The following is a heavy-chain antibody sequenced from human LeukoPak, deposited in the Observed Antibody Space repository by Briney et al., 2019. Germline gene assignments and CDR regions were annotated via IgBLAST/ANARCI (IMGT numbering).Heavy chain of an antibody. CDR2: IRSKANSYAT. D-gene: IGHD6-6*01. CDR1: GFTFSGSA. J-gene: IGHJ4*02. V-gene: IGHV3-73*01. CDR3: TSSSLAVSAGGVGDY. Sequence: GGSLRLSCAASGFTFSGSAMHWVRQASGKGLEWVGRIRSKANSYATAYAASVKGRFTISRDDSKNTAYLQMNSLKTEDTAVYYCTSSSLAVSAGGVGDYWGQGTLVTVSS.